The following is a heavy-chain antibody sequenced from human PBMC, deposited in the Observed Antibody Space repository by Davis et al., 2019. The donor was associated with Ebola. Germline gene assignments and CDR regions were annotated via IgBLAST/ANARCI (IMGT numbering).Heavy chain of an antibody. J-gene: IGHJ5*02. CDR1: GFTFNFYV. CDR2: IDGGDGST. V-gene: IGHV3-23*01. CDR3: ARDPAPGGYCSGGSCFNWFDP. Sequence: GGSLRLSCAGSGFTFNFYVMSWVRQAPGKGLEWVSAIDGGDGSTYYADSVKGRFTISRDNAKNSLYLQMNSLRDEDTAVYYCARDPAPGGYCSGGSCFNWFDPWGQGTLVTVSS. D-gene: IGHD2-15*01.